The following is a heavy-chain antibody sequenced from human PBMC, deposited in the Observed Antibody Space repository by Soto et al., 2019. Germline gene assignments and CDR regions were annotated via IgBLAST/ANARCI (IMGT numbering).Heavy chain of an antibody. CDR2: IKSKTDGGTT. Sequence: GGSLRLSCAASGFTFSNAWMNWVRQAPGKGLEWVGRIKSKTDGGTTDYAAPVKGRLKISSDDSKNTLYLQMNSLKTEDTAVYYCTTESVDTVLEGYYYYGMDVWGQGTTVTVSS. J-gene: IGHJ6*02. CDR3: TTESVDTVLEGYYYYGMDV. D-gene: IGHD5-18*01. V-gene: IGHV3-15*07. CDR1: GFTFSNAW.